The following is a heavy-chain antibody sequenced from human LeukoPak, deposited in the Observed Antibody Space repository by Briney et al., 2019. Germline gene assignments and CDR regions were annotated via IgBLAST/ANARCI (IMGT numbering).Heavy chain of an antibody. V-gene: IGHV3-23*01. D-gene: IGHD2-15*01. CDR2: ISANGGST. CDR3: ARGDCSGGSCYLSLTTIDY. J-gene: IGHJ4*02. CDR1: GFTFSTYA. Sequence: PGGSLRLSCAASGFTFSTYAMSWVRLAPGKGLEWVSAISANGGSTFYADSVKGRFTISRDNAKNSLYLQMNSLRAEDTAVYYCARGDCSGGSCYLSLTTIDYWGQGTLVTVSS.